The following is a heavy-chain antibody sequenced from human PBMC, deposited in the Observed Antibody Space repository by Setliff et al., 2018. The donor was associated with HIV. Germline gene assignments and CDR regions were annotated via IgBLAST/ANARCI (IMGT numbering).Heavy chain of an antibody. CDR2: VHYSGNT. CDR3: GRVGFGELFGAFDI. Sequence: PSETLSLTCSVSGVSMTNNYWTWIRQSPGKGLEWIGYVHYSGNTRYNPSLKSRVTISVDTSKNQFSLKLSSVTAADTAMYYCGRVGFGELFGAFDIWGQGIMVTVSS. J-gene: IGHJ3*02. V-gene: IGHV4-59*01. D-gene: IGHD3-10*01. CDR1: GVSMTNNY.